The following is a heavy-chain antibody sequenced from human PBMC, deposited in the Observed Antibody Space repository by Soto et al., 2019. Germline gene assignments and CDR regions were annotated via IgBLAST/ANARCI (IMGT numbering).Heavy chain of an antibody. CDR2: IYPGDSDT. Sequence: ESLKISCKGSGYSFTSYWIGWVRQMPVKGLEWMGIIYPGDSDTRYSPSFQGQVTISADKSISTAYLQWSSLKASDTAMYYCARVSFYCSGGSCYPDAFDIWGQGTMVTVSS. CDR1: GYSFTSYW. CDR3: ARVSFYCSGGSCYPDAFDI. D-gene: IGHD2-15*01. J-gene: IGHJ3*02. V-gene: IGHV5-51*01.